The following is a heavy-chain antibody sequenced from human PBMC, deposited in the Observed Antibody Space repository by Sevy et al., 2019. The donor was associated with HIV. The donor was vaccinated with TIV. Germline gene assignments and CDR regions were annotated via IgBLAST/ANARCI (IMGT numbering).Heavy chain of an antibody. CDR2: TYYRSKWYS. J-gene: IGHJ2*01. CDR3: VRHGSGYYSYLDL. D-gene: IGHD5-12*01. CDR1: GDSVSSNSAA. Sequence: KQSQTLSLTCAISGDSVSSNSAAWTWIRQSPSRGLEWLGRTYYRSKWYSDYADSVKRRLTITPDTSKNQISLQLHSGTHEDATVYYCVRHGSGYYSYLDLWGRGTLVTVSS. V-gene: IGHV6-1*01.